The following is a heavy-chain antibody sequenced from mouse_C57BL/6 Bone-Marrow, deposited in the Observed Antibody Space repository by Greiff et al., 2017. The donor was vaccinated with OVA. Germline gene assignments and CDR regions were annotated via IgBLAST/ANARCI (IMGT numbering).Heavy chain of an antibody. J-gene: IGHJ1*03. Sequence: EVQLQQSGPELVKPGASVKISCKASGYTFTDYYMNWVKQSHGKSLEWIGDINPNNGGTSYNQKFKGKATLTVDKSSSTAYMELRSLTSEDSAVYYCASRVVEEGYWYFDVWGTGTTVTVSS. D-gene: IGHD1-1*01. CDR3: ASRVVEEGYWYFDV. CDR2: INPNNGGT. V-gene: IGHV1-26*01. CDR1: GYTFTDYY.